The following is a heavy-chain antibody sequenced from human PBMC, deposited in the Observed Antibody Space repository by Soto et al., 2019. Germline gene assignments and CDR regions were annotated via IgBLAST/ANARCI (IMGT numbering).Heavy chain of an antibody. CDR2: ITASGGTT. CDR3: AKESYDFWIGYDAC. CDR1: GFTFRSYA. J-gene: IGHJ4*02. V-gene: IGHV3-23*01. Sequence: GGSLRLSCSTSGFTFRSYAMSWVRQTPGKGLAWVSAITASGGTTYYAESVKGRFTISRDNFKKTLFLQMSGLRVEDSAVYYCAKESYDFWIGYDACWGQGTRVTSPQ. D-gene: IGHD3-3*01.